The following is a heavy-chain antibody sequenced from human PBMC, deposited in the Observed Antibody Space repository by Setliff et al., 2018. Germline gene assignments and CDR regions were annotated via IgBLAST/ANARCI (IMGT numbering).Heavy chain of an antibody. D-gene: IGHD2-21*01. CDR2: IKEDGSQR. V-gene: IGHV3-7*01. J-gene: IGHJ4*02. CDR1: GFTFSNSA. Sequence: SCKASGFTFSNSAVQWARQAPGKGLEWVGNIKEDGSQRNYVDDVRGRFTVSRDNARNLLYLKMNSLRVDDTAVYYCSSYLVSWGQGALVTVSS. CDR3: SSYLVS.